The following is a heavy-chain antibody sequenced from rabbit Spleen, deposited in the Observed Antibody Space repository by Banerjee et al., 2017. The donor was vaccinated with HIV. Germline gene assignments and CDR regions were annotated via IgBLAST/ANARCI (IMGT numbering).Heavy chain of an antibody. J-gene: IGHJ6*01. CDR2: IYTGDGRT. CDR1: GFSFSSGYD. Sequence: QEQLEESGGDLVKPEGSLTLTCTASGFSFSSGYDMCWVRQAPGKGLEWIACIYTGDGRTDYASWAKGRFTISKTSSTTVTLQMTSLTAADTATYFCARAGADTDWWPKLWGPGTLVTVS. D-gene: IGHD5-1*01. CDR3: ARAGADTDWWPKL. V-gene: IGHV1S45*01.